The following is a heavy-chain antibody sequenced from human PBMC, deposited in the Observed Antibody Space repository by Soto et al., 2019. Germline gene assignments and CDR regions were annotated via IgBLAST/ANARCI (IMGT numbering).Heavy chain of an antibody. J-gene: IGHJ4*02. CDR1: GGSFSGYY. D-gene: IGHD6-19*01. Sequence: SETLSLTCAVYGGSFSGYYWSWIRQPPGKGLEWIGEINHSGSTNYNPSLKSRVTISVDTSKNQFSLKLSSVTAADTAVYYCARGGTGIAVAGPNYFDEWGQGTLVTVSS. CDR3: ARGGTGIAVAGPNYFDE. V-gene: IGHV4-34*01. CDR2: INHSGST.